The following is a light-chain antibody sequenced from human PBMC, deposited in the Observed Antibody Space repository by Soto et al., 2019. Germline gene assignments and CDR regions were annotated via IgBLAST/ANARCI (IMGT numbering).Light chain of an antibody. CDR2: EVT. V-gene: IGLV2-8*01. CDR1: SSDVGAYKY. J-gene: IGLJ3*02. CDR3: TSYVGNDIWV. Sequence: QSALTQPPSASGSPGQSVTISCTGTSSDVGAYKYVSWYQQYPGTAPKLMIYEVTKRPSGVPDRFSGSKSGNTASLTVAGLQAEDEADYYGTSYVGNDIWVFGAGTKLTVL.